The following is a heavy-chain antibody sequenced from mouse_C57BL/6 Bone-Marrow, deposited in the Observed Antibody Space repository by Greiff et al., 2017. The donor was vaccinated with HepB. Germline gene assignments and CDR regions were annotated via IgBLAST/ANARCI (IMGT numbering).Heavy chain of an antibody. CDR1: GYTFTSYW. CDR2: IYPGSGST. J-gene: IGHJ2*01. Sequence: VKLVESGAELVKPGASVKMSCKASGYTFTSYWITWVKQRPGQGLEWIGDIYPGSGSTNYNEKFKSKATLTVDTSSSTAYMQLSSLTSEDSAVYYCALRYYFDYWGQGTTLTVSS. CDR3: ALRYYFDY. D-gene: IGHD1-1*01. V-gene: IGHV1-55*01.